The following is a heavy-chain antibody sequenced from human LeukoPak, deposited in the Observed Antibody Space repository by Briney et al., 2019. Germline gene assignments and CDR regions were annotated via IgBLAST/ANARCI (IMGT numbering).Heavy chain of an antibody. CDR1: GGSVNSGSYY. CDR2: IYYSGST. D-gene: IGHD3-22*01. V-gene: IGHV4-61*01. J-gene: IGHJ4*02. Sequence: SETLSLTCTVSGGSVNSGSYYWSWIRQPPGKGLEWIGYIYYSGSTNYNPSLKSRVTISIDTSKNQFSLKLSSVTAADTAVYYCARVDSSGDYFDYWGQGTLVTVSS. CDR3: ARVDSSGDYFDY.